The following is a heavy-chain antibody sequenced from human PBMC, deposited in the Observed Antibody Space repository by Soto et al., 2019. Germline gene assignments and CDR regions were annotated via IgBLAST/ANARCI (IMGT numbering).Heavy chain of an antibody. V-gene: IGHV4-34*01. CDR3: ARSSRYCSGGSCYSYYYYMDV. D-gene: IGHD2-15*01. Sequence: PSETLSLTCAVYGGSFSGYYWSWIRQPPGKGLEWIGEINHSGSTNYNPSLKSRVTISVDTSKNQFSLKLSSVTAADTAVYYCARSSRYCSGGSCYSYYYYMDVWGKGTTVTVSS. J-gene: IGHJ6*03. CDR1: GGSFSGYY. CDR2: INHSGST.